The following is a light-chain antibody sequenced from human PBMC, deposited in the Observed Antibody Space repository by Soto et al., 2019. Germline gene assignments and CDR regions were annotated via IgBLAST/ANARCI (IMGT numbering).Light chain of an antibody. J-gene: IGLJ1*01. CDR2: SNN. CDR1: SSNIGSNT. CDR3: AAWDDSLNGLYV. Sequence: QSVLTQPSSASGTPGQRVTISCSGSSSNIGSNTVNWYQQLPGTAPKLLIYSNNQRPSGVPDRFSGPKSGTSASLAISGLQSEDEADYYCAAWDDSLNGLYVFGTGTKVTVL. V-gene: IGLV1-44*01.